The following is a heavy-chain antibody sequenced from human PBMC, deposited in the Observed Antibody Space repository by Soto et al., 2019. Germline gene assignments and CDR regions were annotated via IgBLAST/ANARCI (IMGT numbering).Heavy chain of an antibody. CDR1: GFSLRTSEVG. D-gene: IGHD3-10*01. Sequence: QITLKESGPTLVKPTQTLTLTCTFSGFSLRTSEVGVGWIRQSPGKALEWLALIYWDDEKRYRPSLKNRLTIVKDTSNNLVVLIMANMDPVDTGTYYCTHISYYGSGRGGLDVWGQGTTVTVSS. CDR2: IYWDDEK. V-gene: IGHV2-5*02. J-gene: IGHJ6*02. CDR3: THISYYGSGRGGLDV.